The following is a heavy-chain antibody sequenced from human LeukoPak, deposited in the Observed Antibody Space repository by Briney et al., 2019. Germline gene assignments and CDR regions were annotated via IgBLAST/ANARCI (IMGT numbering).Heavy chain of an antibody. CDR3: ARDVERRMVRGVIDY. D-gene: IGHD3-10*01. Sequence: AGGSLRLSCAASGFTFSSYSMNWVRQAPGKGLEWVSSISSSSSYIYYADSVKGRFTISRDNAKNSLYLQMNSLRAEDTAVYYCARDVERRMVRGVIDYWGQETLVTVSS. J-gene: IGHJ4*02. CDR1: GFTFSSYS. CDR2: ISSSSSYI. V-gene: IGHV3-21*01.